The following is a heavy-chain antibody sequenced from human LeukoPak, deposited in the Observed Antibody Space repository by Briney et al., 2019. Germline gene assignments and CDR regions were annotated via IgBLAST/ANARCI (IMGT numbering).Heavy chain of an antibody. CDR3: AKDDGLAAAGTSFDY. CDR2: IKEDGSEK. J-gene: IGHJ4*02. V-gene: IGHV3-7*01. Sequence: PGGSLRLSCAASGFTFSRHWMSWVRQAPGKGLEWVANIKEDGSEKYDADSVKGRIIISRDNAKNSLYLQMNSLRAEDTAVYYCAKDDGLAAAGTSFDYWGQGTLVTVSS. CDR1: GFTFSRHW. D-gene: IGHD6-13*01.